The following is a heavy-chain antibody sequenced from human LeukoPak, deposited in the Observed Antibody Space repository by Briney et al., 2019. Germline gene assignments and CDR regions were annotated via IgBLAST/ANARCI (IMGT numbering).Heavy chain of an antibody. CDR3: ARTYYYGSGSPDAFDI. Sequence: ASVKVSCKASGYTFTSYAMHWVRQAPGQRLEWMGWISAYNGNTNYAQKLQGRVTMTTDTSTSTAYMELRSLRSDDTAVYYCARTYYYGSGSPDAFDIWGQGTMVTVSS. CDR1: GYTFTSYA. CDR2: ISAYNGNT. D-gene: IGHD3-10*01. V-gene: IGHV1-18*01. J-gene: IGHJ3*02.